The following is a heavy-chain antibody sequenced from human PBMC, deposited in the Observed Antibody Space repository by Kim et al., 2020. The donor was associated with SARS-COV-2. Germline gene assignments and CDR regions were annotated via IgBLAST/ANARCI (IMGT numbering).Heavy chain of an antibody. J-gene: IGHJ6*02. V-gene: IGHV4-59*01. D-gene: IGHD4-17*01. Sequence: NRSLKSRVTISVDTSKNQFSLKLSSVTAADTAVYYCARDQDGGYYYGMDVWGQGTTFTVSS. CDR3: ARDQDGGYYYGMDV.